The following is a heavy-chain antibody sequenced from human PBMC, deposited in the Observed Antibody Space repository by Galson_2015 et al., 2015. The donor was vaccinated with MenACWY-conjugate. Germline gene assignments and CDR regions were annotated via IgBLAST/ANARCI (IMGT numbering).Heavy chain of an antibody. CDR2: IYYSGST. Sequence: ETLSLPCTVSGGSVSSGSYYWSWIRPPPGEGLEWIGYIYYSGSTNYNPSLKSRVTISVDTSKNQFSLKLSSVTAADTAVYYCARASRERIVASHANWFDPWGQGTLVTVSS. V-gene: IGHV4-61*01. J-gene: IGHJ5*02. D-gene: IGHD2-15*01. CDR3: ARASRERIVASHANWFDP. CDR1: GGSVSSGSYY.